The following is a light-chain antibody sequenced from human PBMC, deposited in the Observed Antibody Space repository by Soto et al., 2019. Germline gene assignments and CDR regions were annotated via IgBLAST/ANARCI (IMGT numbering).Light chain of an antibody. V-gene: IGKV1-39*01. Sequence: DIQMTQSPSSLSASVGDRVTITCRASQRISIYLNWYQHKPGTAPTLLIHTASGLRSGVPSRFSGSGSGTDFTLTISSLQPEDVASYCCQQSDSTPWTFGQGTKVEI. J-gene: IGKJ1*01. CDR2: TAS. CDR3: QQSDSTPWT. CDR1: QRISIY.